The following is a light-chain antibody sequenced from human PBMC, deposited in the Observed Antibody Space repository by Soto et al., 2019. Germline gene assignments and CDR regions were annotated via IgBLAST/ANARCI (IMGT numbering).Light chain of an antibody. CDR2: AAS. CDR1: QGISSY. J-gene: IGKJ3*01. V-gene: IGKV1-8*01. Sequence: AIRMTQSPSSLSASTGDRVTITCRASQGISSYLAWYQQKPGKAPKLLIYAASTLQSGVPSRFSGSGSGTDFTLTISCLQSEDFATYDWQQYYSYTLTFGPGTKVDIK. CDR3: QQYYSYTLT.